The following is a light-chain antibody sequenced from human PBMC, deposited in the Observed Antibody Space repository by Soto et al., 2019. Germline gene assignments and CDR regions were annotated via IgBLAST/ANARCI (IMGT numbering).Light chain of an antibody. CDR3: QKYNSAPPGYT. J-gene: IGKJ2*01. CDR1: QGISNY. CDR2: AAS. Sequence: DIQMTQSPSSLSASVGDRVTITCRASQGISNYLAWYQQKPGKVPKLLIYAASTLQSGVPSRFSGSGSGTDFTLTIGSLQPEDVATYYCQKYNSAPPGYTFGQGTKVDIK. V-gene: IGKV1-27*01.